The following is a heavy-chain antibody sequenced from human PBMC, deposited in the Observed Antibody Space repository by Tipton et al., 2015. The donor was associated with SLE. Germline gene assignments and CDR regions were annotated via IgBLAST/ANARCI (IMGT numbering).Heavy chain of an antibody. V-gene: IGHV4-38-2*02. CDR1: GYSIRNGYY. CDR3: AREYSVYDYRTFDL. Sequence: TLSLTCNVSGYSIRNGYYWGWIRRAPGKGLEWTGTIHHSGITYYNPSLKSRVTISVDTSKNQFSLKLRSVTAADTAVYYCAREYSVYDYRTFDLWGQGTLVTVSS. D-gene: IGHD5/OR15-5a*01. CDR2: IHHSGIT. J-gene: IGHJ4*02.